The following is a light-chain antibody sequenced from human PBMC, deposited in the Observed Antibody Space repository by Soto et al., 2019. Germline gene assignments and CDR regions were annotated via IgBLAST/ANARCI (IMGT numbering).Light chain of an antibody. Sequence: QSALTQPASVSGSPGQSITISCTGTISDVGAFDYVSWYQQHPGKAPKLMIYDVNNRPSGVSDRFSGSKSGNTTSLTISGLQADDEADYYCSSYTSDTTLYVFGTGTKLTVL. J-gene: IGLJ1*01. V-gene: IGLV2-14*03. CDR1: ISDVGAFDY. CDR3: SSYTSDTTLYV. CDR2: DVN.